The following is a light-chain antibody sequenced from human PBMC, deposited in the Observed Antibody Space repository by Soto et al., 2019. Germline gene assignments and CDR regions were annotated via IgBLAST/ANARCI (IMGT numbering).Light chain of an antibody. CDR3: LEYSDV. CDR1: QSVSSN. V-gene: IGKV3-15*01. Sequence: VMMQSPGALSVSPGERATLSCRASQSVSSNLGWYQQKPGQAPRLITYGTSTRATGIPARMSGSGSGTEFTLTGSSLQSEDFTVYCCLEYSDVVAVGTMVDI. CDR2: GTS. J-gene: IGKJ4*01.